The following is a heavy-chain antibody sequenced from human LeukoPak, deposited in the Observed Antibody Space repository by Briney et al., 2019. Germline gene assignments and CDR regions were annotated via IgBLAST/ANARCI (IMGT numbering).Heavy chain of an antibody. CDR3: ARTDGDYGVDY. J-gene: IGHJ4*02. V-gene: IGHV4-30-2*01. CDR1: GGSISSGGYS. CDR2: IYHSGST. Sequence: PSQTLSLTCAVSGGSISSGGYSWSWIRQPPGKGLEWIGYIYHSGSTYYNPSLKSRVTIPVDRSKNQFSLKLSSVTAADTAVYYCARTDGDYGVDYWGQGTLVTVSS. D-gene: IGHD4-17*01.